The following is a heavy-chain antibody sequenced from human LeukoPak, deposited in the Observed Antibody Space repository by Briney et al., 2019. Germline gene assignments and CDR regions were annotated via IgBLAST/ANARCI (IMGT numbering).Heavy chain of an antibody. Sequence: SETLSLTCSVSGDSMSNYYWSWIRQSAGKGLEWIGSIYYSGSTYYNPSLKSRVTISVDTSKNQFSLKLSSVTAADTAVYYCARDPDSGYDLFDYWGQGTLVTVSS. CDR3: ARDPDSGYDLFDY. CDR2: IYYSGST. D-gene: IGHD3-22*01. V-gene: IGHV4-4*07. CDR1: GDSMSNYY. J-gene: IGHJ4*02.